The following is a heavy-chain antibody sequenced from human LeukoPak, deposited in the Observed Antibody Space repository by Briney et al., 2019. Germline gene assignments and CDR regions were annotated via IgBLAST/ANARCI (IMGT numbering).Heavy chain of an antibody. V-gene: IGHV3-21*01. CDR3: ARAARRSYYYGSGSYYNMYNWFDP. D-gene: IGHD3-10*01. CDR2: ISSSSSYI. J-gene: IGHJ5*02. Sequence: GGSLRLSCVASGFTFSSYSMNWVRQAPGKGLEWVSSISSSSSYIYYADSVKGRFTISRDNAKNSLYLQMNSLRAEDTAVYYCARAARRSYYYGSGSYYNMYNWFDPWGQGTLVTVSS. CDR1: GFTFSSYS.